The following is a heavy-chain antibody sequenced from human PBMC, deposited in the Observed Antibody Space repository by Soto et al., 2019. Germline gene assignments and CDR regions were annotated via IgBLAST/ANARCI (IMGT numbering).Heavy chain of an antibody. CDR1: GFTSSNYA. CDR3: AKNWDY. Sequence: EVQLLESGGGLVQPGGSLRLSCTASGFTSSNYAMSWVRQAPGKGLEWVSSISDRGGTCYIDSVKGRFTISRDSPKNTLFLQLNSLKVDDTAVYYCAKNWDYWGQGALVIVSS. J-gene: IGHJ4*02. CDR2: ISDRGGT. V-gene: IGHV3-23*01.